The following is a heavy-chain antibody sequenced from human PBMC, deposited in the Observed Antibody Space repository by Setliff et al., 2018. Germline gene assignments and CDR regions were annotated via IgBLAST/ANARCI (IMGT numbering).Heavy chain of an antibody. CDR2: VYDSGTT. CDR1: GGSISSISYY. CDR3: ASCRYQVPYDY. J-gene: IGHJ4*02. V-gene: IGHV4-39*01. D-gene: IGHD2-2*01. Sequence: LSLTCTVPGGSISSISYYWGWIRQPPGKGLEWIGTVYDSGTTYYNPSLKSRVTIFVDTSKNQFSLNLNSVTAADTGVYYCASCRYQVPYDYWGQGILVTVS.